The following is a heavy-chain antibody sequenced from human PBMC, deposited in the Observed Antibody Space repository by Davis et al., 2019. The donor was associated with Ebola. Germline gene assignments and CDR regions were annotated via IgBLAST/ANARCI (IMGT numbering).Heavy chain of an antibody. CDR3: ARGHSYGSMVYALDV. CDR1: GGSFSGYY. V-gene: IGHV4-34*01. Sequence: SETLSLTCAVYGGSFSGYYWSWIRQPPGKGLEWIGEINHSGSTNYNPSLESRVTISVDTSKSHFSLKLNSVTAADTAVYYCARGHSYGSMVYALDVWGQGTTVTVSS. D-gene: IGHD5-18*01. J-gene: IGHJ6*02. CDR2: INHSGST.